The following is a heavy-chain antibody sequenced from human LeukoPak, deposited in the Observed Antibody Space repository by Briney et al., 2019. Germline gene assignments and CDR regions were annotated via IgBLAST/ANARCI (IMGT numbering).Heavy chain of an antibody. V-gene: IGHV3-30-3*01. J-gene: IGHJ6*03. CDR2: ISYDGSNK. CDR1: GFTFSSYA. Sequence: PGGSLRLSCAASGFTFSSYAMHWVRQAPGKGLEWVAVISYDGSNKYYANSVKGRFTISRDNSKNTLYPQMNSLRAEDTAVYYCARDTEQLWLDYYYYMDVWGKGTTVTVSS. CDR3: ARDTEQLWLDYYYYMDV. D-gene: IGHD5-18*01.